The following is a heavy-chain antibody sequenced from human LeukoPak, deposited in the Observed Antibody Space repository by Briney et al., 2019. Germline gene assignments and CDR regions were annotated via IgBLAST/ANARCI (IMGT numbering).Heavy chain of an antibody. J-gene: IGHJ4*02. CDR2: VSAYNGNT. V-gene: IGHV1-18*03. D-gene: IGHD2-2*01. CDR1: GYTFTNYG. Sequence: ASVKVSCKASGYTFTNYGISWVRQAPGQGLEWMGWVSAYNGNTDYVQKLQGRVTMTTDTSTNTAYMELGSLRSDDMAVYYCARVGGYCSSTSCHDYWGQGTLVTVSP. CDR3: ARVGGYCSSTSCHDY.